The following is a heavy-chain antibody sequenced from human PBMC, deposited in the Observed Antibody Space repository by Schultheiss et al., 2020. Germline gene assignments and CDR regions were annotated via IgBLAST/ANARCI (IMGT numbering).Heavy chain of an antibody. D-gene: IGHD2-8*01. V-gene: IGHV3-21*04. CDR3: TTDLRRDCNDGGCQFDF. J-gene: IGHJ4*02. Sequence: GGSLRLSCAASGFSVSNSVMNWVRQAPGKGLEWVSLISIGGDIIYYTDSVKGRFTISRDNAKNSLYLQMNSLRAEDTAVYYCTTDLRRDCNDGGCQFDFWGQGTLVTVSS. CDR1: GFSVSNSV. CDR2: ISIGGDII.